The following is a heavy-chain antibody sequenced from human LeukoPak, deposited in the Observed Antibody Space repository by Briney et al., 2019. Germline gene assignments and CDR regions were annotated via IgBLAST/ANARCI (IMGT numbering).Heavy chain of an antibody. J-gene: IGHJ5*02. CDR1: GFTFSSYG. CDR3: AKDRYPYSSSSVHWFDP. CDR2: IWYDGSNK. Sequence: PGRSLRLSCAASGFTFSSYGMHWARQAPGKGLEWVAVIWYDGSNKYYADSLKGRFTISRDNSKNMLYLQMNILRVEDTAVYYCAKDRYPYSSSSVHWFDPWGQGTLVTVSS. D-gene: IGHD6-6*01. V-gene: IGHV3-33*06.